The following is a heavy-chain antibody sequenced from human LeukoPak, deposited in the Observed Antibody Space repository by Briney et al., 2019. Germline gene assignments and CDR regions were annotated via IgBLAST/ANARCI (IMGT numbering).Heavy chain of an antibody. CDR1: GNYW. D-gene: IGHD2-15*01. J-gene: IGHJ4*02. Sequence: GGSLRLSCAASGNYWMHWVRQAPGKGLEWVAVISYDGSNKYYADSVKGRFTISRDNSKNTLYLQMNSLRAEDTAVYYCARAYCSGGSCTTRPHLAYWGQGTLVTVSS. CDR2: ISYDGSNK. V-gene: IGHV3-30-3*01. CDR3: ARAYCSGGSCTTRPHLAY.